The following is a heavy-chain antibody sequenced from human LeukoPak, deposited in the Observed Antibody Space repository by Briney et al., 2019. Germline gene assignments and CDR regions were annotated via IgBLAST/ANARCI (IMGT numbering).Heavy chain of an antibody. D-gene: IGHD3-22*01. CDR3: ARSYYDSSGYYTFAFDI. CDR1: GGCISSYY. CDR2: IYTSGST. J-gene: IGHJ3*02. Sequence: PSETLSLTCTVSGGCISSYYWSWIRQPAGKGLECIGRIYTSGSTNYNPSLKSRVTMSVDTSKNQFSLKLSSVTAADTAVYYCARSYYDSSGYYTFAFDIWGQGTMVTVSS. V-gene: IGHV4-4*07.